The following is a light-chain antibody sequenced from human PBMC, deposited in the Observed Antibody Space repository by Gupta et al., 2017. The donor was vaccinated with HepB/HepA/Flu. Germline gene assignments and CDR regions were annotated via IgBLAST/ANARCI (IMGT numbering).Light chain of an antibody. J-gene: IGKJ5*01. V-gene: IGKV3-15*01. CDR2: DSS. Sequence: EIVMTQSPATLSVSPGERATLSCRASQSVSSNLAWYQQKPGQAPRLLIYDSSTRATGIPARFSGSGSGTEFTLTISSLQSEDFAVYCCQQYHIWPPITFGQGTRLEIK. CDR3: QQYHIWPPIT. CDR1: QSVSSN.